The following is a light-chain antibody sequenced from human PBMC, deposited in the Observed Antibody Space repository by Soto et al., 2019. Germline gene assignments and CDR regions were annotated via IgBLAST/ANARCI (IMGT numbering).Light chain of an antibody. CDR2: AAS. V-gene: IGKV1-39*01. CDR3: QQGYTTLWT. Sequence: DIQMTQSPSSLSASVGYTVTVTCRASQPIGTSLHWYQQKPGKAPKVLISAASRLQSGVPSRFSGSGSGTHFALTISNLQPEDFATYYCQQGYTTLWTFGQGTTGDIK. J-gene: IGKJ1*01. CDR1: QPIGTS.